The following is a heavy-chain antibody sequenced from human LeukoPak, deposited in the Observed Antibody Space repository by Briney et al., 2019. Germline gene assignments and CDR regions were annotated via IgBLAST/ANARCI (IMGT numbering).Heavy chain of an antibody. CDR3: ARDTRSCPFDY. CDR2: ISYDGSNK. V-gene: IGHV3-30-3*01. D-gene: IGHD3-3*01. J-gene: IGHJ4*02. CDR1: GFTFSSYA. Sequence: GRSLRLSCAASGFTFSSYAMHWVRQAPGKGLEWVAVISYDGSNKYYADSVKGRFTISRDNSKNTLYLQMNSLRAEDTAVYYCARDTRSCPFDYWGQGTLVTVSS.